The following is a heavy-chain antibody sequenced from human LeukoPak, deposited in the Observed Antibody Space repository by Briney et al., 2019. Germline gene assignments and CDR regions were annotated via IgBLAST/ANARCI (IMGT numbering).Heavy chain of an antibody. D-gene: IGHD1-26*01. CDR3: ATIVGAYFDY. CDR2: FDPEDGEA. CDR1: GYTLTELS. V-gene: IGHV1-24*01. Sequence: GASVTVSCKVCGYTLTELSMHWVRPAPGKGLEWMGGFDPEDGEAIYAQKFQGRVTMTEDTSTDTAYMELSSLRSEDTAVYYCATIVGAYFDYWGQGTLVTVSS. J-gene: IGHJ4*02.